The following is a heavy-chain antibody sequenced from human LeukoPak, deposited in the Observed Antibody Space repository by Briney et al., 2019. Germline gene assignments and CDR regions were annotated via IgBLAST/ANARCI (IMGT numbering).Heavy chain of an antibody. J-gene: IGHJ4*02. Sequence: SETLSLTCAVYGGSFSGYYWSWIRQPPGKGLEWIGEINHSGSTNYNPSLESRVTISVDTSKNQFSLKLSSVTAADAAVYYCVRDRGVRGEFDYWGQGLLVTVSS. CDR3: VRDRGVRGEFDY. CDR1: GGSFSGYY. V-gene: IGHV4-34*01. CDR2: INHSGST. D-gene: IGHD3-10*01.